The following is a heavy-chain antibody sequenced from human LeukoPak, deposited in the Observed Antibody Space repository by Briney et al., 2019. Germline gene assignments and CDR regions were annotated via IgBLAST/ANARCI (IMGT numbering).Heavy chain of an antibody. D-gene: IGHD2-2*01. Sequence: ASVKVSCKASGYTFTSYAMNWVRQAPGQGLEWMGWMNPNSGNTGYAQKFQGRVTITRNTSISTAYMELSSLRSEDTAVYYCARDPVFGGYCSSTSCSRGNWFDPWGQGTLVTVSS. CDR1: GYTFTSYA. J-gene: IGHJ5*02. CDR2: MNPNSGNT. V-gene: IGHV1-8*03. CDR3: ARDPVFGGYCSSTSCSRGNWFDP.